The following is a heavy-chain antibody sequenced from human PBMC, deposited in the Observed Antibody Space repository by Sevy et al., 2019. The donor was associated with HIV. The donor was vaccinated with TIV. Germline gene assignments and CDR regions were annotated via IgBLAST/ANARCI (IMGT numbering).Heavy chain of an antibody. D-gene: IGHD3-22*01. CDR3: AGARYDGSGSFDAFDI. CDR1: GFTFITYA. J-gene: IGHJ3*02. CDR2: IYGSGGTT. V-gene: IGHV3-23*01. Sequence: GGSLRLSCKPSGFTFITYAMNWVRQAPGKALEWVSTIYGSGGTTYYADSVKGRFTISRDNSKNTLYLQMDSLRTEDTAIYYCAGARYDGSGSFDAFDIWGQGTMVTVSS.